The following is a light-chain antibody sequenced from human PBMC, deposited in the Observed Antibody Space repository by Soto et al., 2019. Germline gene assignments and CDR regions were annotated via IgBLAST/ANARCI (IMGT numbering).Light chain of an antibody. J-gene: IGKJ2*01. CDR1: QSVSSN. CDR2: GTS. V-gene: IGKV3-15*01. CDR3: QQYNRWPHT. Sequence: EIVMTQSPATLSVSPGERATLSCRASQSVSSNFAWYQQKPGQAPRLLIYGTSTRATGLPPRFSGSGSGTEFTLTISSLQSEDFAVYYCQQYNRWPHTFGQGTKLEIK.